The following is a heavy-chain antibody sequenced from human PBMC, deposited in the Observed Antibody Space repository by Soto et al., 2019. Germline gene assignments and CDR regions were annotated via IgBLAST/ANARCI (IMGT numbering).Heavy chain of an antibody. CDR3: ARSTVYGSSSADYYYGMDG. CDR2: ISYDGSNK. Sequence: GGSLSVSCAASGFTFSSYAMHWVRQAPGKGLEWVAVISYDGSNKYYADSVKGRFTISRDNSKNTLYLQMNSLRAEDTAVYYCARSTVYGSSSADYYYGMDGWGQGTTVTVPS. V-gene: IGHV3-30-3*01. D-gene: IGHD6-6*01. J-gene: IGHJ6*02. CDR1: GFTFSSYA.